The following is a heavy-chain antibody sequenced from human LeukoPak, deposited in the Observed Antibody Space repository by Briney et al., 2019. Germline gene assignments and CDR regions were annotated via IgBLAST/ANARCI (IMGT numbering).Heavy chain of an antibody. CDR1: GFTFSSYE. D-gene: IGHD2-8*01. CDR3: ASVGHLYLGYCTNGVCYARDY. CDR2: ISSSGSTI. V-gene: IGHV3-48*03. J-gene: IGHJ4*02. Sequence: PGGSLRLSCAASGFTFSSYEMNWVRQAPGKGLEWVSYISSSGSTIYYADSVKGRFTISRDNAKNSLYLQMNSLRAEDTAVYYCASVGHLYLGYCTNGVCYARDYWGQGTLVTVSS.